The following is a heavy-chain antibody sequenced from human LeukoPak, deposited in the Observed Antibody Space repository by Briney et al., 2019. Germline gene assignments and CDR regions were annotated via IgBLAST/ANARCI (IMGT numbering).Heavy chain of an antibody. CDR2: IIPIFGTA. V-gene: IGHV1-69*05. D-gene: IGHD3-22*01. J-gene: IGHJ4*02. CDR3: ASTSREYDSSGYQSNFDC. Sequence: SVKVSCKASGGTFSSYAISWVRQAPGQGLEWMGGIIPIFGTANYAQKFQGRVTITTDESTSTAYMELSSPRSEDTAVYYCASTSREYDSSGYQSNFDCWGQGTLVTVSS. CDR1: GGTFSSYA.